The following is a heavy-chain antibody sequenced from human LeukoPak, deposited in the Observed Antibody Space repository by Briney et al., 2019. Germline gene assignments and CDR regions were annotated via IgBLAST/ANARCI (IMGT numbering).Heavy chain of an antibody. CDR3: ARDRDIVVVPAAIGYYGMDV. Sequence: SVKVSCKASGGTFSSYAISWVRQAPGQGLEWMGGIIPIFGTANYAQKLQGRVTITADESTSTAYMELSSLRSEDTAVYYCARDRDIVVVPAAIGYYGMDVWGKGTTVTVSS. J-gene: IGHJ6*04. D-gene: IGHD2-2*01. CDR1: GGTFSSYA. CDR2: IIPIFGTA. V-gene: IGHV1-69*13.